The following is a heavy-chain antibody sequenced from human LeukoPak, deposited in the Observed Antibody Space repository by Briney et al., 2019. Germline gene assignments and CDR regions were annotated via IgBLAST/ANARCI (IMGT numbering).Heavy chain of an antibody. Sequence: AGGSLRLSCAASGFTFSSYGMHWVRQAPGKGLEWVAFIRYDGSNKFYADSVKGRFTISRDNSKNTLYLQMNSLRAEDTAVYYCAKRWIVGATSYFDYWGRGTLVTVSS. CDR2: IRYDGSNK. J-gene: IGHJ4*02. CDR1: GFTFSSYG. V-gene: IGHV3-30*02. D-gene: IGHD1-26*01. CDR3: AKRWIVGATSYFDY.